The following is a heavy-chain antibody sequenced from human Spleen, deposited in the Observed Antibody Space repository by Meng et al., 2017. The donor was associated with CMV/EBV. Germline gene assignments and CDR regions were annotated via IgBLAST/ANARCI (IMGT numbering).Heavy chain of an antibody. CDR3: AREGYGGNSVPSSEFDY. J-gene: IGHJ4*02. D-gene: IGHD4-23*01. Sequence: SVKVFCKASGYTFTSYDISWVRQAPGQGLEWMGRIIPILGIANYAQKFQGRVTITADKSTSTAYMELSSLRSEDTAVYYCAREGYGGNSVPSSEFDYWGQGTLVTVSS. CDR1: GYTFTSYD. V-gene: IGHV1-69*04. CDR2: IIPILGIA.